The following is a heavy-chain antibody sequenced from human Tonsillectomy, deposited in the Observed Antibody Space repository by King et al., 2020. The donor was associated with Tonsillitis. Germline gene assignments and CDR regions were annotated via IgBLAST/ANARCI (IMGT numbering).Heavy chain of an antibody. CDR1: GFTFSDYY. CDR2: ISNSGRTK. D-gene: IGHD3-22*01. J-gene: IGHJ4*02. Sequence: VQLVGAGGALVKPLGSLRLSCAASGFTFSDYYMSLIRQAPGKGLAWVSYISNSGRTKYHPDSVKGRFTISRDNAKNSLYLETNSLRAEDTAVYYCARAQNQNYYDSSGYYYFDYWGQGTLVAVSS. V-gene: IGHV3-11*01. CDR3: ARAQNQNYYDSSGYYYFDY.